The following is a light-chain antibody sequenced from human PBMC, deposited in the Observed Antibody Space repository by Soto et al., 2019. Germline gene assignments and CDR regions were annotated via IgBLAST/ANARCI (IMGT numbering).Light chain of an antibody. Sequence: QSILTQPASVSGSRGQSITISCTGTSSYVGGHNYVSWYQQHPGKAPKFMIFEVSNRPSGVSNRFSGSKSGNTASLTISGLQAEDEADYYCSSYTSTNTWVFGGGTKLTVL. J-gene: IGLJ3*02. CDR1: SSYVGGHNY. CDR3: SSYTSTNTWV. CDR2: EVS. V-gene: IGLV2-14*01.